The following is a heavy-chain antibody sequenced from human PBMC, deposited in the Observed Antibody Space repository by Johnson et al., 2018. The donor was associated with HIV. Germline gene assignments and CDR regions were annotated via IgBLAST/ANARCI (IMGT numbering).Heavy chain of an antibody. J-gene: IGHJ3*02. CDR2: ISHDGSYK. CDR3: ARGRYSSFCYVGGLDAFDI. D-gene: IGHD6-6*01. Sequence: QVQLVESGGGVVQPGRSLRLSCIVSRFTFSNYTIHWVRQAPGKGLEWVAFISHDGSYKYYVDSVKGRFTISSDNAKNTLYLQINTLRAEDTAVYYCARGRYSSFCYVGGLDAFDIWGQGTMVTVS. CDR1: RFTFSNYT. V-gene: IGHV3-30*04.